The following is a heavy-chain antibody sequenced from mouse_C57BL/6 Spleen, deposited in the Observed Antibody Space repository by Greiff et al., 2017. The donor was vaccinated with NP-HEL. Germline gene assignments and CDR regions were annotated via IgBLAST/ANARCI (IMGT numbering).Heavy chain of an antibody. CDR3: AREDSNYDAMDY. CDR1: GFTFSSYA. J-gene: IGHJ4*01. D-gene: IGHD2-5*01. Sequence: EVQLVESGGGLVKPGGSLKLSCAASGFTFSSYAMSWVRQTPEKRLEWVATISDGGSYTYYPDNVKGRFTISRDNAKNNLYLQMSHLKSEDTAMYYCAREDSNYDAMDYWGQGTSVTVSS. V-gene: IGHV5-4*01. CDR2: ISDGGSYT.